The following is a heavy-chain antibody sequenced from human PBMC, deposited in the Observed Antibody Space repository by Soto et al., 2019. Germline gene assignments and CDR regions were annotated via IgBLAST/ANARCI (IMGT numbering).Heavy chain of an antibody. Sequence: QVQLVQSGAEVKKPGASVKVSCKASGYTFTSYDINWVRQATGQGLEWMGWMNPNSGNTGYAQKFQGRVTMTRNTSISRVHVGMSSLRSEHTAVYYCARTLYGDNVDYWGRGTLVTVST. CDR3: ARTLYGDNVDY. D-gene: IGHD4-17*01. CDR1: GYTFTSYD. V-gene: IGHV1-8*01. CDR2: MNPNSGNT. J-gene: IGHJ4*02.